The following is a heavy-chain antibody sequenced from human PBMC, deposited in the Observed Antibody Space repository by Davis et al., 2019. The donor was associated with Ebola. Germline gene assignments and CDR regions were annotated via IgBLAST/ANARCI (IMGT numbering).Heavy chain of an antibody. CDR1: GGSISSSNW. V-gene: IGHV4-4*02. Sequence: SETLSLTCAVSGGSISSSNWWSWVRQPPGKGLEWIGEIYHSGSTYYNPSLKSRVTISVDTSKNQFSLKLSSVTAADTAVYYCARGGGGYCSSTSCYRYYGMDVWGQGTTVTVSS. CDR2: IYHSGST. CDR3: ARGGGGYCSSTSCYRYYGMDV. J-gene: IGHJ6*02. D-gene: IGHD2-2*02.